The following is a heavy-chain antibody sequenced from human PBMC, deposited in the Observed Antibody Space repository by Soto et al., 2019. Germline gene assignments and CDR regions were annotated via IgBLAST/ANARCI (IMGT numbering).Heavy chain of an antibody. CDR3: ASSAFAY. CDR2: IXAGNGKT. J-gene: IGHJ4*02. V-gene: IGHV1-3*01. D-gene: IGHD1-26*01. CDR1: GSTFTRYA. Sequence: XSVKVSCKASGSTFTRYAMHWVRQAPGQRCAXVGWIXAGNGKTKYSXXFQGRVTXTRDTYASTDSMEPSSLRSEDTAVYYCASSAFAYWGKGTLVTVYS.